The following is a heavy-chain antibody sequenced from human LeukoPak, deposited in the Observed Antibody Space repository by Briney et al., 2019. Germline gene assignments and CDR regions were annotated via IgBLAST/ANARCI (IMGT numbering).Heavy chain of an antibody. V-gene: IGHV3-21*01. J-gene: IGHJ3*02. D-gene: IGHD5-18*01. Sequence: NPGGSLRLSCAASGFTFSSYSMNWVRQAPGKGLEWVSSISSSSSYIYYTDSVKGRFTISRDNAKNSLYLQMNSLRAEDTAVYYCARGRAMVELDAFDIWGQGTMVTVSS. CDR2: ISSSSSYI. CDR3: ARGRAMVELDAFDI. CDR1: GFTFSSYS.